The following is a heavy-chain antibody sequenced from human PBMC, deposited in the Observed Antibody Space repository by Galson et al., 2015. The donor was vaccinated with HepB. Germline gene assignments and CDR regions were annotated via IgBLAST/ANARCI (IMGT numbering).Heavy chain of an antibody. CDR2: TYYRSKWYN. Sequence: CAISGDSVSSNSAAWNWIRQSPSRGLEWLGRTYYRSKWYNDYAVSVKSRITINPDTSKNQFSLQLNSVTPEDTAVYYCARTYYYGSGSPSPYYFDYWGQGTLVTVSS. J-gene: IGHJ4*02. V-gene: IGHV6-1*01. D-gene: IGHD3-10*01. CDR1: GDSVSSNSAA. CDR3: ARTYYYGSGSPSPYYFDY.